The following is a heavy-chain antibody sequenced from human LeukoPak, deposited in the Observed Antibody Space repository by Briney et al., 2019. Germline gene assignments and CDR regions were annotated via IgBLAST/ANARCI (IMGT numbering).Heavy chain of an antibody. J-gene: IGHJ4*02. V-gene: IGHV3-15*07. CDR3: TRSGDILTGYPYFDY. D-gene: IGHD3-9*01. Sequence: GGSLRLSCAASGFTFSNAWMNWVRQAPGKGLEWVGRIKSKTDGGTTDYAAPVKGRFTISRDDSKNTLYLQMNSLKTEDTAVYYCTRSGDILTGYPYFDYWGQGTLVTVSS. CDR1: GFTFSNAW. CDR2: IKSKTDGGTT.